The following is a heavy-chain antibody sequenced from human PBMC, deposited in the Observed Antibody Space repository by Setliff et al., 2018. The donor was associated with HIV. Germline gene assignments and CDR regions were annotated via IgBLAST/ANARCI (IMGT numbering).Heavy chain of an antibody. CDR3: AALSLRTNSVYGIISTRFDP. V-gene: IGHV3-11*01. D-gene: IGHD2-8*01. CDR1: GFDFDNLY. CDR2: INVGGGTK. Sequence: GGSLRLSCAASGFDFDNLYMAWIRQAPGKGLEWVSYINVGGGTKYYADSVWGRFTISRDNAKNSLYLQMNSLRADDTAVYYCAALSLRTNSVYGIISTRFDPWGQGTLVTVS. J-gene: IGHJ5*02.